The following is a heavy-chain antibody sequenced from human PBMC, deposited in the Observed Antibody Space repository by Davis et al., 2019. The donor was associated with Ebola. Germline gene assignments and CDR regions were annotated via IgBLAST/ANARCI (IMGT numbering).Heavy chain of an antibody. CDR1: GGSISSYY. Sequence: PSETLSLTCTVSGGSISSYYWSWIRQPPGKGLEWIGYIYYSGSTNYNPSLKSRVTMSIDTSKNQFFLKLSFVTAADTAVYYCARAIYGSGSKIDYWGQGTLVTVSS. D-gene: IGHD3-10*01. CDR3: ARAIYGSGSKIDY. V-gene: IGHV4-59*12. J-gene: IGHJ4*02. CDR2: IYYSGST.